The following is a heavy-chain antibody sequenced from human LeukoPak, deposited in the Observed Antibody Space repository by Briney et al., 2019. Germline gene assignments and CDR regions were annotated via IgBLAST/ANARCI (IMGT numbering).Heavy chain of an antibody. CDR2: INPSGGST. CDR1: GYTLTSYY. Sequence: ASVKVSCKASGYTLTSYYMHWVRQAPGQGLEWMGIINPSGGSTSYAQKFQGRVTMTRDTSTSTVYMELSSLRSEDTAVYYCARVRWELLRRGYFDYWGQGTLVTVSS. CDR3: ARVRWELLRRGYFDY. D-gene: IGHD1-26*01. V-gene: IGHV1-46*01. J-gene: IGHJ4*02.